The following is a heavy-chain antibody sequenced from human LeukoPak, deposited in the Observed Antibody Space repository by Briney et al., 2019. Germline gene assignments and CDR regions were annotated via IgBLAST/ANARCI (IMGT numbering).Heavy chain of an antibody. D-gene: IGHD6-13*01. Sequence: PGGSLRLSCAASGFTFTSYAMSWVRQAPGKGLVWVSRISSDGSSTSYADSVKGRFTISRDNAKSTLYLQMNSLRVEDTAVYYCARGYSSSWYNWFDPWGQGTLVTVSS. V-gene: IGHV3-74*01. CDR1: GFTFTSYA. CDR2: ISSDGSST. J-gene: IGHJ5*02. CDR3: ARGYSSSWYNWFDP.